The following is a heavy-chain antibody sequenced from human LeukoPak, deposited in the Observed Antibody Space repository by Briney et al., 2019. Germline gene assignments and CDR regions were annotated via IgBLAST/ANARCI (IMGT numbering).Heavy chain of an antibody. J-gene: IGHJ2*01. CDR1: GFTVSNNF. Sequence: GSLRLSCAASGFTVSNNFIMWVRQAPGKGLEWIGYIYYSGSTNYNPSLKSRVTISVDTSKNQFSLKLSSVTAADTAVYYCAREVLGSWYFDLWGRGTLVTVSS. CDR2: IYYSGST. V-gene: IGHV4-59*02. CDR3: AREVLGSWYFDL. D-gene: IGHD7-27*01.